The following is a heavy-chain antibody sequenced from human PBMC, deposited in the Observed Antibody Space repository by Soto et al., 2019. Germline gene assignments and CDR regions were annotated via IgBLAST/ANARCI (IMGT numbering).Heavy chain of an antibody. CDR1: GFTFSSYW. CDR2: INSDGSST. J-gene: IGHJ2*01. V-gene: IGHV3-74*01. CDR3: XXXXXXXXXFXL. Sequence: EVQLVESGGGLVQPGGSLRLSCAASGFTFSSYWMHWVRQAPGKGLVWVSRINSDGSSTSYADSVKGRFTISRDNAKNTLYLQMNSLRAEDTXXXXXXXXXXXXXXFXLWGRGTLVTVSS.